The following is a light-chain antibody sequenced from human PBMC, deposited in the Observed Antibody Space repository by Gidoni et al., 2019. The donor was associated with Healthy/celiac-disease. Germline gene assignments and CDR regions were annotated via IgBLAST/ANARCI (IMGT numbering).Light chain of an antibody. V-gene: IGLV2-14*03. CDR3: SSYTSSSTRV. CDR1: SSDVGGYND. Sequence: QSALSRSASVSGSPGQLITISATGTSSDVGGYNDVSWYQQHPGKAPKLMIYDVSNRPSGVSNRFSGSKSGNTASLTISGLQAEDEADYYCSSYTSSSTRVFGTGTKVTVL. J-gene: IGLJ1*01. CDR2: DVS.